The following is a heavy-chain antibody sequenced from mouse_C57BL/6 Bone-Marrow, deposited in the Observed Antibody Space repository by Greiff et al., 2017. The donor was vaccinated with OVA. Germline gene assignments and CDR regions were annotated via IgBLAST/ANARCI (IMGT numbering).Heavy chain of an antibody. Sequence: QVQLQQSGPELVKPGASVKISCKASGYAFSSSWMNWVKQRPGKGLEWIGRIYPGDGDTNYNGKFKGKATMTADKSSSTAYMQLSSLTSGDSAVYVRASPLGISYGGFDYWGQGTTLTVSS. CDR3: ASPLGISYGGFDY. CDR1: GYAFSSSW. D-gene: IGHD1-1*01. V-gene: IGHV1-82*01. CDR2: IYPGDGDT. J-gene: IGHJ2*01.